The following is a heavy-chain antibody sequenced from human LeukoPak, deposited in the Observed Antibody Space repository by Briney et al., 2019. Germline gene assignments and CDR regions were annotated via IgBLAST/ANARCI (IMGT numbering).Heavy chain of an antibody. D-gene: IGHD5-18*01. Sequence: PSETLSLTCAVYGGSFSGYYWSWIRQPPGKGLEWIGEINHSGSTNYNPSLKSRVTISVDTSKNQFSLKLSSVTAADTAVYYCARGIGYSYAQGWGQGTLVTVSS. J-gene: IGHJ4*02. V-gene: IGHV4-34*01. CDR2: INHSGST. CDR3: ARGIGYSYAQG. CDR1: GGSFSGYY.